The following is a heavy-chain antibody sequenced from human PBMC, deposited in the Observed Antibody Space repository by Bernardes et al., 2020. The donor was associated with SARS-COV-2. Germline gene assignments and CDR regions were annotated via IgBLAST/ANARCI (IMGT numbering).Heavy chain of an antibody. V-gene: IGHV3-33*01. J-gene: IGHJ3*02. CDR2: IWYDGSNK. Sequence: GGSLRLSCAASGFTFSSYGIPWVRQAPGKGLEWVAVIWYDGSNKYYADSVKGRFIISRDNSKNTLYLQMNSLRAEDTAVYYCARDGTGDAFDIWGQGTMVIVSS. CDR3: ARDGTGDAFDI. CDR1: GFTFSSYG.